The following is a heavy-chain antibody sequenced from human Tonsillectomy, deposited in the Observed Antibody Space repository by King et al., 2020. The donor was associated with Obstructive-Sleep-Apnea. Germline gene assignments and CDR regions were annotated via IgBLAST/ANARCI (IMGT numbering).Heavy chain of an antibody. CDR3: AREIGPGTIGY. CDR2: IYYSGDT. D-gene: IGHD1-7*01. CDR1: GGSIASSSYY. Sequence: LQLQESGPGLVKPSETLSLTCTVSGGSIASSSYYWDWIRQPPGKGLEWIGSIYYSGDTYHSPSLKSRVTISVDTSKNQFSLRLRSLTAADTAVYYCAREIGPGTIGYWGQGTLVTVSS. V-gene: IGHV4-39*07. J-gene: IGHJ4*02.